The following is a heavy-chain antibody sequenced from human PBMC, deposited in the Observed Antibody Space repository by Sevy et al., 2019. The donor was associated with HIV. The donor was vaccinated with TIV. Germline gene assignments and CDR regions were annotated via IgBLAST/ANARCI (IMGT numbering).Heavy chain of an antibody. D-gene: IGHD6-19*01. CDR2: IYHSGST. V-gene: IGHV4-30-2*01. J-gene: IGHJ4*02. Sequence: SETLSLTCAVSGGSISSGAYSWSWIRQPPGKGLECIGYIYHSGSTYYNPSLKSRVTISLDRSKNQFSLKLSSVTAADTAVYYCAGIGVGGTYRHLDYWGQGTLVTVSS. CDR1: GGSISSGAYS. CDR3: AGIGVGGTYRHLDY.